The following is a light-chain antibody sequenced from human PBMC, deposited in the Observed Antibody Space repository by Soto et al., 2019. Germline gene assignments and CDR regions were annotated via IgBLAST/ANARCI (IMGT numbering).Light chain of an antibody. CDR3: QHYNMYSSA. V-gene: IGKV1-5*03. Sequence: IQLTQSASTLSGSVGDRVTIACRASQAISSWFAWDQEKPGKAPKLLIYHASTLTSGVPSRFSGSGSGTEFTLTISSLQPDDFATYYSQHYNMYSSAFGQGTRWIS. CDR2: HAS. CDR1: QAISSW. J-gene: IGKJ1*01.